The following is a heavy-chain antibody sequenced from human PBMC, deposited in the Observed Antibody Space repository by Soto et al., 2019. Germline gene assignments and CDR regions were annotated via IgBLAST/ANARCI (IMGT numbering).Heavy chain of an antibody. V-gene: IGHV3-48*01. CDR2: ISSSSSTI. Sequence: GGSLRLSCAASGFTFSSYSMNWVRQAPGKGLEWVSYISSSSSTIYYADSVKGRFTISRDNSKNTLYLQMNSLRAEDTAVYYCAKKGPVIVPAAMRGNWGQGTLVTVSS. CDR1: GFTFSSYS. CDR3: AKKGPVIVPAAMRGN. D-gene: IGHD2-2*01. J-gene: IGHJ4*02.